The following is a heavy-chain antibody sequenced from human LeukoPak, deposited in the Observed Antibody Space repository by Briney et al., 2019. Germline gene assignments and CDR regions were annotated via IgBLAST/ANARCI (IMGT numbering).Heavy chain of an antibody. CDR3: ARREVGAYWYFDL. V-gene: IGHV4-59*08. CDR2: IYYSGST. Sequence: PSETLSLTCTVSGGSISSYYWNWIRQPPGRGLEWIGSIYYSGSTYYNPSLMGRVTISVDTSKNQFSLKLTSVTAADTAVYYCARREVGAYWYFDLWGRGTLVTVSS. CDR1: GGSISSYY. J-gene: IGHJ2*01. D-gene: IGHD1-26*01.